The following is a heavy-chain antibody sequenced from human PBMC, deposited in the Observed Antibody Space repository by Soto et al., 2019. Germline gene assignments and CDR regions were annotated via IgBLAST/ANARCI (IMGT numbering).Heavy chain of an antibody. V-gene: IGHV4-59*12. J-gene: IGHJ4*02. Sequence: PSETLSLTCTVSGGSIRSYYWSWIRQPPGKGLEWIGYIDHSGSTNYNPSLKSRVTISVDTSKNQFSLKLSSVTAADTAVYYCASGRGSCYTDWGQGTLVTVSS. CDR1: GGSIRSYY. CDR3: ASGRGSCYTD. CDR2: IDHSGST. D-gene: IGHD2-15*01.